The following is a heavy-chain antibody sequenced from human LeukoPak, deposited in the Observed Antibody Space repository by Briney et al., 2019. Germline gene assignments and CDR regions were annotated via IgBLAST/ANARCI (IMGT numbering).Heavy chain of an antibody. CDR1: GFTFSSYG. J-gene: IGHJ4*02. CDR3: AKDSPTYYADS. CDR2: INYNGRDK. V-gene: IGHV3-30*02. D-gene: IGHD2/OR15-2a*01. Sequence: GRSLRLSCAASGFTFSSYGMHWVRQAPGKGLEWVSFINYNGRDKYYADSVKGRFTISRDSSKNTLSLQMNSLRAEDTAVYFCAKDSPTYYADSWGQGTLVTVSS.